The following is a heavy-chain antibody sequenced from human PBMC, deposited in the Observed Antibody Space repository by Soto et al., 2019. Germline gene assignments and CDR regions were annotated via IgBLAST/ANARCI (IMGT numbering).Heavy chain of an antibody. V-gene: IGHV4-59*08. Sequence: KTSETLSLTCTVSGGSISSYYWSWIRQPPGKGLEWIGYIYYSGSTNYNPSLKSRVTISVDTSKNQFSLKLSSVTAADTAVYYCARHLAVAGDWFDPWGQGTLVTVSS. D-gene: IGHD6-19*01. CDR2: IYYSGST. CDR3: ARHLAVAGDWFDP. CDR1: GGSISSYY. J-gene: IGHJ5*02.